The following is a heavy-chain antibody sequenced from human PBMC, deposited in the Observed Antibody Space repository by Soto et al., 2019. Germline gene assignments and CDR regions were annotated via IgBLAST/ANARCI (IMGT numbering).Heavy chain of an antibody. Sequence: SSETLSVTCAVYGGSFSGYYWSWIRQPPGKGLEWIGEINHSGSTNYNPSLKSRVTISVDTSKNQFSLKLSSVTAADTAVYYCARGGRLAYWGQGTLVTVSS. V-gene: IGHV4-34*01. J-gene: IGHJ4*02. CDR2: INHSGST. CDR3: ARGGRLAY. D-gene: IGHD2-15*01. CDR1: GGSFSGYY.